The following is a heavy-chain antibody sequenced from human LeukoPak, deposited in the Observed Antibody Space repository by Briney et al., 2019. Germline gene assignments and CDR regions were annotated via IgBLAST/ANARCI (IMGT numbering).Heavy chain of an antibody. CDR1: GYTFTSYG. V-gene: IGHV1-18*01. J-gene: IGHJ4*02. CDR3: ASWGYDSSGRRFDY. CDR2: ISAYNGNT. Sequence: ASVTVSFKASGYTFTSYGISWVRQAPGQGLEWMGWISAYNGNTNYAQKFQGRVTMTRDTSISTAYMELSRLGSDDTAVYYCASWGYDSSGRRFDYWGQGTLVTVSS. D-gene: IGHD3-22*01.